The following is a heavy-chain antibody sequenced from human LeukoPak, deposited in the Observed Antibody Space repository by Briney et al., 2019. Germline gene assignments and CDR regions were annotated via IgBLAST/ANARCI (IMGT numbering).Heavy chain of an antibody. CDR1: GGSISSGGYY. CDR3: ARGLHSSSWYGDVGWFDPPGDSSSWYEDVGWFDP. V-gene: IGHV4-39*07. J-gene: IGHJ5*02. CDR2: IYYSGST. D-gene: IGHD6-13*01. Sequence: SETLSLTCTVSGGSISSGGYYWGWIRQPPGRGLEWIGSIYYSGSTYYNQSLKSRVTIFIDTSKNQFSLRLSSVTAADTAVYYCARGLHSSSWYGDVGWFDPPGDSSSWYEDVGWFDPWGQGTLVTVSS.